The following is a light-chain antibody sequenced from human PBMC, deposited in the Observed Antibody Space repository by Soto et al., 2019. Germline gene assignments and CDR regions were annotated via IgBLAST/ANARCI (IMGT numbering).Light chain of an antibody. J-gene: IGKJ2*01. CDR3: QQYGSSLYT. CDR2: GAS. V-gene: IGKV3-20*01. CDR1: QSVSSSY. Sequence: EIVLTQSPGTLSLSPGERATLSCRASQSVSSSYLAWYQQKPGQAPRLLIYGASIWATGIPDRFSGSGSGTDFTLTISRLEPEDFAVYYCQQYGSSLYTFGQGTKLEIK.